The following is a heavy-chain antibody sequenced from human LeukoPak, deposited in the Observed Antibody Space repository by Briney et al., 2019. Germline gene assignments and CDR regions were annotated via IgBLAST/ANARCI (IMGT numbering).Heavy chain of an antibody. CDR1: GGSFSGYY. J-gene: IGHJ5*02. CDR2: INHSGST. Sequence: SETLSLTCAAYGGSFSGYYWSWIRQSPGMGLEWIGEINHSGSTNYNPSLKSRVTISVDTPKNQFSLRLTSVTAADTAVYYCARGRVQYYFGSGSQGWFDPWGQGTLVTVSS. CDR3: ARGRVQYYFGSGSQGWFDP. V-gene: IGHV4-34*01. D-gene: IGHD3-10*01.